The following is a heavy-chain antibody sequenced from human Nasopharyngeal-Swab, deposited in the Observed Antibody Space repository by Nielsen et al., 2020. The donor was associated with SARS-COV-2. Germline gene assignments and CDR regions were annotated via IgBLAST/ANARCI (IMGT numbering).Heavy chain of an antibody. CDR2: INHSGST. D-gene: IGHD2-2*01. Sequence: SETLSLTCAVYGGSFSGYYWSWIRQPPGKGLEWIGEINHSGSTNYNPSLKSRVTISVDPSKNQFSLKLSSVTAADTAVYYCASSGGCSSTSCSRYYYYYYMDVWGKGTTVTVSS. J-gene: IGHJ6*03. CDR3: ASSGGCSSTSCSRYYYYYYMDV. V-gene: IGHV4-34*01. CDR1: GGSFSGYY.